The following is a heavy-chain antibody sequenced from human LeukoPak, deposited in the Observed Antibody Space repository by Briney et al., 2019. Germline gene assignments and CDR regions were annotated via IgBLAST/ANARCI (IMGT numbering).Heavy chain of an antibody. V-gene: IGHV1-24*01. CDR2: FDPEDGET. CDR3: ATSSIVGATSDFDY. Sequence: ASVKVSCKVFGYTLTELSMHRVRQAPGKGLEWMGGFDPEDGETIYAQKFQGRVTMTEDTSTDTAYMELSSLRSEDTAVYYCATSSIVGATSDFDYWGQGTLVTVSS. D-gene: IGHD1-26*01. CDR1: GYTLTELS. J-gene: IGHJ4*02.